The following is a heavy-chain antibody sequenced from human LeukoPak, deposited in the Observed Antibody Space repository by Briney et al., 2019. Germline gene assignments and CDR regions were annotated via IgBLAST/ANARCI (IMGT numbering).Heavy chain of an antibody. Sequence: SETLSLTCAVSGASISSSNWWSWVRQPPGKGLEWIGEISPSGSTNYNPSLKSRVTISVDTSKNQFSLKLSSVTAADTAVYYCARAGSGYSFDIWGQGTMVTVSS. CDR3: ARAGSGYSFDI. J-gene: IGHJ3*02. D-gene: IGHD3-22*01. CDR1: GASISSSNW. CDR2: ISPSGST. V-gene: IGHV4-4*02.